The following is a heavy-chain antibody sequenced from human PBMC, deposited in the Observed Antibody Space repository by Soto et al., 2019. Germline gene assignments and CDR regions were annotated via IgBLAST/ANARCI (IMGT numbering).Heavy chain of an antibody. Sequence: GASVKVSCKASGYSFTRYGIGWARQAPGQGLEWKGWINAYNGNTNYAQNLQGRLTLTTDTSKTTAYMELRSQRTNDTAIYYCAMVDVYVTPSPQDVWGQGTTVTVSS. J-gene: IGHJ6*02. V-gene: IGHV1-18*01. CDR2: INAYNGNT. D-gene: IGHD3-16*01. CDR1: GYSFTRYG. CDR3: AMVDVYVTPSPQDV.